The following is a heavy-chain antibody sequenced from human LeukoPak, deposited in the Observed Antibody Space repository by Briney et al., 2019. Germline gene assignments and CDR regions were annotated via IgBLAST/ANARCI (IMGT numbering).Heavy chain of an antibody. D-gene: IGHD3-22*01. CDR2: INPNSGGT. CDR1: GGTFSSYA. V-gene: IGHV1-2*02. Sequence: GASVKVSCRASGGTFSSYAISWVRQAPGQGLEWMGWINPNSGGTNYAQKFQGRVTMTRDTSISTAYMELSRLRSDDTAVYYCARDYYDSSGYYYGAYYFDYWGQGTLVTVSS. CDR3: ARDYYDSSGYYYGAYYFDY. J-gene: IGHJ4*02.